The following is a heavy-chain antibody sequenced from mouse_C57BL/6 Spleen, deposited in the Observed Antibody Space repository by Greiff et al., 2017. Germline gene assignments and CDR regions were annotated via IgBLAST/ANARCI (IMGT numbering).Heavy chain of an antibody. V-gene: IGHV5-17*01. J-gene: IGHJ4*01. Sequence: EVKLMESGGGLVKPGGSLKLSCAASGFTFSDYGMHWVRQAPEKGLEWVAYISSGSSTIYYADTVKGRFTISRDNAKNTLFLQITSLRSENTAMYYCARRAFHYYAMDYWGQGTSVTVSS. CDR3: ARRAFHYYAMDY. D-gene: IGHD3-1*01. CDR1: GFTFSDYG. CDR2: ISSGSSTI.